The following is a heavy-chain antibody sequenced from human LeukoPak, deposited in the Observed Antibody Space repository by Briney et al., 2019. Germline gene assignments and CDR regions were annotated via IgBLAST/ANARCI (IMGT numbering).Heavy chain of an antibody. CDR2: INPNSGGT. J-gene: IGHJ5*02. V-gene: IGHV1-2*02. D-gene: IGHD2-8*01. CDR3: AREGYCTNGVCYRGNWFDP. Sequence: ASVKVSCKASGYTFTGYYMHWVRQAPGQGLEWMGWINPNSGGTNYAQKFQGRVTMTRDTSISTAYMELSRLRSDDTAVYYCAREGYCTNGVCYRGNWFDPWGQGTLVTVSS. CDR1: GYTFTGYY.